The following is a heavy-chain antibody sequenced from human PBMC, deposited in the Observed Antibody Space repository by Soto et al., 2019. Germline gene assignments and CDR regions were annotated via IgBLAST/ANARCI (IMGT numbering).Heavy chain of an antibody. CDR2: INSDGSNT. Sequence: EVQLVESGGGLVQPGGSLRLSCATSGFTFSSYWMYWVRQAPGKGLVWVSRINSDGSNTGYADSVKGRFTISRDNAKSILYLEMNSLRAEDTAVYYCARNFDYWGQGILVTVSS. J-gene: IGHJ4*02. CDR1: GFTFSSYW. V-gene: IGHV3-74*01. CDR3: ARNFDY.